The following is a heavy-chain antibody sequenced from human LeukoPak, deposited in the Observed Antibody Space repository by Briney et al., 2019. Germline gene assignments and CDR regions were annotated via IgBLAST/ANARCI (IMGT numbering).Heavy chain of an antibody. CDR3: AKDYYSNTLGGFDY. D-gene: IGHD3-16*01. V-gene: IGHV3-9*01. CDR2: ISWNSNSI. CDR1: GFTFDDYA. Sequence: PGGSLRLSCAASGFTFDDYAMHWVRQAPGKGLEWVSGISWNSNSIGYADSVKGRFTISRDNAKKTLYLQMNSLRAEDTALYYCAKDYYSNTLGGFDYWGQGTLVTVSS. J-gene: IGHJ4*02.